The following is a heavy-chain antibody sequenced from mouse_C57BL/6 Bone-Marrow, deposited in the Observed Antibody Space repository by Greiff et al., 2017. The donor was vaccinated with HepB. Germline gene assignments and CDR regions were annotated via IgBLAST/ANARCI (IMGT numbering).Heavy chain of an antibody. D-gene: IGHD2-4*01. J-gene: IGHJ1*03. Sequence: QVQLKQSGPGLVQPSQSLSITCTVSGFSLTSYGVHWVRQSPGKGLEWLGVIWSGGSTDYNAAFISRLSISKDNSKSQVFFKMNSLQADDTAIYYCASYDYDVSCYWYFDVWGTGTTVTVSS. CDR1: GFSLTSYG. V-gene: IGHV2-2*01. CDR3: ASYDYDVSCYWYFDV. CDR2: IWSGGST.